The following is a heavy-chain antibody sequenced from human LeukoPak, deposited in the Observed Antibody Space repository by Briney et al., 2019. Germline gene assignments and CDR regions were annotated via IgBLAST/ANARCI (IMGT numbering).Heavy chain of an antibody. CDR2: IYYSGST. CDR1: GFPFSSYY. Sequence: WETLCLSCTVSGFPFSSYYRNWIRQPPGRGLEWIGYIYYSGSTNYNPPLKSRVTISVDTSKNQFSLKLSSVTAADTAVYYCARGWGYFDYWGQGTLVTVSS. CDR3: ARGWGYFDY. V-gene: IGHV4-59*01. D-gene: IGHD3-16*01. J-gene: IGHJ4*02.